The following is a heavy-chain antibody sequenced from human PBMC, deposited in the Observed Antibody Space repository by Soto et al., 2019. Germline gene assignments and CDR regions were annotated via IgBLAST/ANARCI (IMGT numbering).Heavy chain of an antibody. CDR2: ISISSSYI. D-gene: IGHD3-9*01. J-gene: IGHJ4*02. V-gene: IGHV3-21*01. CDR1: GITFSSYS. CDR3: ARWRGLDRPPGDY. Sequence: GASLKISCAASGITFSSYSMNWVRQAPGKGLEWISSISISSSYIYYADSVKGRFTLSRDNAKNSLYLQMNSLRAEDTAVYYCARWRGLDRPPGDYWGQGTLVTVSS.